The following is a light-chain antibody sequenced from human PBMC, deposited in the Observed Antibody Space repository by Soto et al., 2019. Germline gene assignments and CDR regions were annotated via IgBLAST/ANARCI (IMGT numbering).Light chain of an antibody. CDR3: QQHEAYPRT. CDR1: QNINVW. CDR2: QAS. J-gene: IGKJ1*01. Sequence: DIQMTQSPSTLSASIGDRVTITCRASQNINVWLAWYQQKPGKAPKFLIYQASTLQSGVPSRFSGSGSGTEFTLTISSLQPDDFATYYCQQHEAYPRTFGQGTKVVIK. V-gene: IGKV1-5*03.